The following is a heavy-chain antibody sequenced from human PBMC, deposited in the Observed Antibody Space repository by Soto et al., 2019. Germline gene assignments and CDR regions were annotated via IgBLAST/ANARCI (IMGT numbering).Heavy chain of an antibody. CDR3: ARVRQGCSANNCYFDP. J-gene: IGHJ5*01. V-gene: IGHV4-4*03. Sequence: PETLSLTXTLSGGSVRAPDWWNWVRQSPDKGLEWIAEVHISGHSNYNPSLRSRVSVSIDSSKNQFYLNLNSVTAAHTAIYYCARVRQGCSANNCYFDPWGQGTQVTVS. CDR1: GGSVRAPDW. CDR2: VHISGHS. D-gene: IGHD1-1*01.